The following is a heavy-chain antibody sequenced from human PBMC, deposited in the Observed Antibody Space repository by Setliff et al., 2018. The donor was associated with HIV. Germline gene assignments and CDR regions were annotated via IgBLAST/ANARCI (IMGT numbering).Heavy chain of an antibody. CDR1: GGSVGSSSYY. CDR3: ARDDSIVLVPAIMRGDGFDF. CDR2: IYYTGNT. D-gene: IGHD2-2*01. Sequence: SETLCLTCTVSGGSVGSSSYYWAWIRQPPGKGLEWIGSIYYTGNTKYNPSLESRVTFSIDTSENQFSLRLASVTAADTAIYYCARDDSIVLVPAIMRGDGFDFWGQGRMVTVSS. V-gene: IGHV4-39*07. J-gene: IGHJ3*01.